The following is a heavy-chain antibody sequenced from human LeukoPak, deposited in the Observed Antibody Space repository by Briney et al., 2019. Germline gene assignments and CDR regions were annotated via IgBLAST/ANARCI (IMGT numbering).Heavy chain of an antibody. CDR3: AREDTSMVS. D-gene: IGHD5-18*01. CDR1: GGSISSGSYY. CDR2: IYHIGST. J-gene: IGHJ4*02. V-gene: IGHV4-61*02. Sequence: SQTLSLTCTVSGGSISSGSYYWSWIRQPAGKGLEWIGRIYHIGSTDYNPSLKSRVTISVDTSKNQFSLNLTSVTAADTAVYYCAREDTSMVSWGQGTLVPVSS.